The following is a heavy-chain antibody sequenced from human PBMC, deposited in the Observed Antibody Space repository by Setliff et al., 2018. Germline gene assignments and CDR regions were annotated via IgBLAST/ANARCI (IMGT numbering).Heavy chain of an antibody. CDR1: GGSISSSSYY. V-gene: IGHV4-39*07. J-gene: IGHJ4*02. Sequence: SETLSLICTVSGGSISSSSYYWGWIRQPPGKGLEWIGSIYYSGSTYYNPSLKSRVTISVDTSKNQFSLKLSSVTAADTAVYYCASVVEDYYDSSGYFLPSYYFDYWGQGTLVTVSS. CDR2: IYYSGST. D-gene: IGHD3-22*01. CDR3: ASVVEDYYDSSGYFLPSYYFDY.